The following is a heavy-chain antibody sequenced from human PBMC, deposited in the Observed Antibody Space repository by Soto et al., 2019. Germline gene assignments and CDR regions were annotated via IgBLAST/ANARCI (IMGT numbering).Heavy chain of an antibody. CDR3: ARSYYDFWSGYYTFDY. CDR1: GGSISSSSYY. J-gene: IGHJ4*02. Sequence: SETLSLTCTVSGGSISSSSYYWGWIRQPPGKGLEWIGSIYYSGSTYYNPSLKSRVTISVDTSKNQFSLKLSSVTAADTAAYYCARSYYDFWSGYYTFDYWGQGTLVTVSS. V-gene: IGHV4-39*07. D-gene: IGHD3-3*01. CDR2: IYYSGST.